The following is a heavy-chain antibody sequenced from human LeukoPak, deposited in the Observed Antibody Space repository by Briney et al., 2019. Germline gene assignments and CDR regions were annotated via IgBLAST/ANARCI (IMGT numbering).Heavy chain of an antibody. CDR3: ARLLSSGAVGDY. V-gene: IGHV1-18*01. D-gene: IGHD2/OR15-2a*01. CDR2: ISAYNGNT. Sequence: ASVKVSCKASGYTFTSYGIGWVRQAPGQGLEWVGWISAYNGNTNYAQKLQGRVTMTTDTSTSTAYMELRSLRSDDTAVYYCARLLSSGAVGDYWGQGTLVTVSS. J-gene: IGHJ4*02. CDR1: GYTFTSYG.